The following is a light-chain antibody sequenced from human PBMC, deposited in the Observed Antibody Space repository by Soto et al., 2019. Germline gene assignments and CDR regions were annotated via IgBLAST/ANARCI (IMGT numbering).Light chain of an antibody. CDR2: AAS. CDR3: QQSYSIPWT. J-gene: IGKJ1*01. CDR1: QSISSY. Sequence: DIQMTQSPSTLSASVGDRVTITCRASQSISSYLNWYQQKPGKAPKVLIYAASSLQGGVPSRFSGSGSGTDFTLTISSLQPEDFATYYCQQSYSIPWTFGQGTKVDNK. V-gene: IGKV1-39*01.